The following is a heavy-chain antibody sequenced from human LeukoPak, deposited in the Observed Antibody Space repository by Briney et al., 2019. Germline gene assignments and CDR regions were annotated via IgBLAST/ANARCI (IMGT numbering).Heavy chain of an antibody. CDR1: GFTFSSYW. V-gene: IGHV3-74*01. Sequence: GGSLRLSCAASGFTFSSYWMHWVRQAPGXGLVWVSRINSDGSSTSYADSVKGRFTISRDNAKNTLYLQMNSLRAEDTAVYYCARAWKGYCSSTSCSALPPYYYYGMDVWGQGTTVTVSS. J-gene: IGHJ6*02. D-gene: IGHD2-2*01. CDR3: ARAWKGYCSSTSCSALPPYYYYGMDV. CDR2: INSDGSST.